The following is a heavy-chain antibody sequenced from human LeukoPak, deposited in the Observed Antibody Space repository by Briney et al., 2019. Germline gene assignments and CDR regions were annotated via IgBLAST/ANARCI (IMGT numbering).Heavy chain of an antibody. CDR2: IKYDACEK. V-gene: IGHV3-7*04. D-gene: IGHD6-13*01. J-gene: IGHJ4*02. CDR3: AKDIEPAGLFLDY. Sequence: GGSLRLSCAASGFTFSSDWMSWVRQTPGKGLEWVANIKYDACEKDYLDSVKGRFTISRDNAKNSLYLQMNSLRAEDTALYYCAKDIEPAGLFLDYWGRGTLVTVSS. CDR1: GFTFSSDW.